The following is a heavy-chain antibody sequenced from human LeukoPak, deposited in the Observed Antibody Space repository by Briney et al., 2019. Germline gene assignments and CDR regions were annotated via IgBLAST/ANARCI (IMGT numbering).Heavy chain of an antibody. CDR3: ARTYTVPYDY. Sequence: GGSLRLSCVVSGFTFNSCWMNWVRQAPGKGLVWVSRINSVGSSTSYADSVKGRFTISRDNAKNTLYLQMNSLRAEDTAVYYCARTYTVPYDYWGQGTLVTVSS. D-gene: IGHD3-16*01. CDR2: INSVGSST. CDR1: GFTFNSCW. V-gene: IGHV3-74*01. J-gene: IGHJ4*02.